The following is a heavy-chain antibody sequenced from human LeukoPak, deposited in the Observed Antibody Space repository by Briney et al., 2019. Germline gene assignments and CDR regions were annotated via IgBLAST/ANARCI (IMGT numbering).Heavy chain of an antibody. V-gene: IGHV3-30*04. Sequence: PGGSLRLSCAASGFTFSSYAMHWVRQAPGKGLEWVAVISYDGSNKYYADSVKGRFTISRDNSKNTLYLQMNSLRAEDTAVYYCARTHLDYFDYWGQGTLVTVSS. CDR1: GFTFSSYA. CDR3: ARTHLDYFDY. CDR2: ISYDGSNK. J-gene: IGHJ4*02.